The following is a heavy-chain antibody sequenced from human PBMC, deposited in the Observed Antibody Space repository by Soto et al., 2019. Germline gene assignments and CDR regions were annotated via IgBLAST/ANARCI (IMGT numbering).Heavy chain of an antibody. Sequence: DEQLLESGGGLVQPGGSLRLSCAASGFTFSTSAMSWVRQAPGKGLEWVSSIGTSGRTTYYADSVKGRFTISRDNSRNTLYLQMNSLGVEDTAVYYCAKVLLAAGLGYWGQGTPVTVSS. V-gene: IGHV3-23*01. D-gene: IGHD6-13*01. CDR3: AKVLLAAGLGY. J-gene: IGHJ4*02. CDR1: GFTFSTSA. CDR2: IGTSGRTT.